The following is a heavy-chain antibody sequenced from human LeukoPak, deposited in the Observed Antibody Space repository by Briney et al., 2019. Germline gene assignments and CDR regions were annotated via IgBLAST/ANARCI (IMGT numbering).Heavy chain of an antibody. D-gene: IGHD1-26*01. J-gene: IGHJ4*02. CDR3: ARGSYYHPEY. CDR1: GYTLTGYY. V-gene: IGHV1-2*02. Sequence: ASVKVSCKASGYTLTGYYMHWVRQAPGQGLEWMGWINPNSGGTNYAQKFQGSVTMTRDTSISTVYVELSRLRSDDTAVYYCARGSYYHPEYWGQGTPVTVSS. CDR2: INPNSGGT.